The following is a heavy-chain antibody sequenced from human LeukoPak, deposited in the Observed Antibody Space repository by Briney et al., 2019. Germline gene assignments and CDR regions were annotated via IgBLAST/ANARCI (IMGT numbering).Heavy chain of an antibody. J-gene: IGHJ3*02. CDR2: IYYSEST. Sequence: PSETLSLTCTVSGGSISSHYWSWIRQPPGKGLEWIGYIYYSESTNYNPSLKSRVTISVDTSKNQFSLKLSSVTAADTAVYYCARGNSGGFIRYFDWFPKRSAFDIWGQGTMVTVSS. D-gene: IGHD3-9*01. CDR3: ARGNSGGFIRYFDWFPKRSAFDI. CDR1: GGSISSHY. V-gene: IGHV4-59*11.